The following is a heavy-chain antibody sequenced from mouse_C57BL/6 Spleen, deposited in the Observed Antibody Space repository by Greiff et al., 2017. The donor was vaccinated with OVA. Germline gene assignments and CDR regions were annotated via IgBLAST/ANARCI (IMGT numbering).Heavy chain of an antibody. CDR2: ISNGGGST. J-gene: IGHJ4*01. D-gene: IGHD2-3*01. CDR1: GFTFSDYY. Sequence: EVHLVESGGGLVQPGGSLKLSCAASGFTFSDYYMYWVRQTPEKRLEWVAYISNGGGSTYYPDTVKGRFTISRDNAKNTLYLQMSRLKSEDTAMYYCARPYDGYWGQGTSVTVSS. CDR3: ARPYDGY. V-gene: IGHV5-12*01.